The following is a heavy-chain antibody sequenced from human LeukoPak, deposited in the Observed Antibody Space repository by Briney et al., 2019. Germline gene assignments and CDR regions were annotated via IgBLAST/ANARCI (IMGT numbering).Heavy chain of an antibody. J-gene: IGHJ4*02. CDR3: ARDGNHMAPYFFYY. CDR2: IIPIFGTA. CDR1: GGTFSSYA. Sequence: GASVKVSCEASGGTFSSYAISWVRQAPEQGLEWMGGIIPIFGTANYAQKFQGRVTITADKSTSTAYMELNSLRSEDTAVYYCARDGNHMAPYFFYYWGQGTLGTVPP. V-gene: IGHV1-69*06. D-gene: IGHD1-14*01.